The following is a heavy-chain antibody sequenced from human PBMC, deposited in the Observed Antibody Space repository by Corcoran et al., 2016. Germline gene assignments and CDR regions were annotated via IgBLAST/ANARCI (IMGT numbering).Heavy chain of an antibody. D-gene: IGHD6-13*01. CDR2: INPNRGGT. J-gene: IGHJ4*02. CDR3: ARWGSHVFKAEAGTIDY. Sequence: QVQLVQSGAEVKKPGASVKVSCKASGYTFTGYYMHWVRQAPGQGLEWMGWINPNRGGTNYAQKFQGRVTMTRDTSISTAYMELSRLRSDETAVYYCARWGSHVFKAEAGTIDYWGQGTLVTVSS. V-gene: IGHV1-2*02. CDR1: GYTFTGYY.